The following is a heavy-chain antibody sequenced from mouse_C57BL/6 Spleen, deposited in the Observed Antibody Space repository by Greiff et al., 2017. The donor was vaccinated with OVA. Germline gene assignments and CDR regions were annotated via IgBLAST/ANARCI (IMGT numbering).Heavy chain of an antibody. D-gene: IGHD2-14*01. J-gene: IGHJ2*01. Sequence: VQLQQPGAELVRPGSSVKLSCKASGYTYTSYWMDWVKQRPGQGLEWIGNIYPSDSETHYNQKFKDKATLTVDKSSSTAYMQLSSLTSEDSAVYYCARPSLLKDYFDYWGQGTTLTVSS. CDR1: GYTYTSYW. CDR2: IYPSDSET. CDR3: ARPSLLKDYFDY. V-gene: IGHV1-61*01.